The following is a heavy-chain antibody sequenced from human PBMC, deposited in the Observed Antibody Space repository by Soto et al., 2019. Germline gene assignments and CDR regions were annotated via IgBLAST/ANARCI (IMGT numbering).Heavy chain of an antibody. Sequence: GASVKVSCKASGYTFTSYGISWVRQAPGQGLEWMGWISAYNGNTNYAQKLQGRVTMTTDTSTSTAYMELRSLRSDDTAVYYCARWQRNIVVVPAAIRSWWFDPWGQGTLVTVSS. CDR1: GYTFTSYG. CDR3: ARWQRNIVVVPAAIRSWWFDP. D-gene: IGHD2-2*02. CDR2: ISAYNGNT. J-gene: IGHJ5*02. V-gene: IGHV1-18*01.